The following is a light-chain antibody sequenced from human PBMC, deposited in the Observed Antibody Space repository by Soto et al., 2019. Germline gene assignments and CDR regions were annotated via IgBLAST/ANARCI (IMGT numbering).Light chain of an antibody. Sequence: EIVMTQSPATLSVSPGERATLSCRASQSVSSNLAWYQQKPGQAPRLLIYDASSRATGIPDRFSGSGSGTDFTLTISRLEPEDFAVYYCQQYENSPITFGQGTRLEIK. J-gene: IGKJ5*01. CDR1: QSVSSN. CDR2: DAS. CDR3: QQYENSPIT. V-gene: IGKV3-20*01.